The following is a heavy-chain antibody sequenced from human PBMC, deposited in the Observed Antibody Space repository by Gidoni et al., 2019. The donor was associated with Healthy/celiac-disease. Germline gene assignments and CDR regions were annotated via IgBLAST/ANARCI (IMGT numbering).Heavy chain of an antibody. D-gene: IGHD3-10*01. CDR3: ARGSTMVRGVTAPRGYYGMDV. CDR2: INHSGST. V-gene: IGHV4-34*01. J-gene: IGHJ6*02. CDR1: GGSFSGYY. Sequence: QVQLQQWGAGLLKPSETLSLTCAVYGGSFSGYYWSWLRQPPGKGLEWIGEINHSGSTNYNPSLKSRVTISVDTSKNQFSLKLSSVTAADTAVYYCARGSTMVRGVTAPRGYYGMDVWGQGTTVTVSS.